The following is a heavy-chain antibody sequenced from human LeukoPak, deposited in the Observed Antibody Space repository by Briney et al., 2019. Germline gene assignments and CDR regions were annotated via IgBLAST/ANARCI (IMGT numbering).Heavy chain of an antibody. CDR2: IKSKTDGGTT. Sequence: PGGSLRLSCAASGFTFSNAWMSWARQAPGKGLEWVGRIKSKTDGGTTDYAAPVKGRFTISRDDPKNTLYLQMNSLKTEDTAVYYCTTGVPGRYFDWLQNYYYYYMDVWGKGTTVTISS. CDR3: TTGVPGRYFDWLQNYYYYYMDV. J-gene: IGHJ6*03. D-gene: IGHD3-9*01. V-gene: IGHV3-15*01. CDR1: GFTFSNAW.